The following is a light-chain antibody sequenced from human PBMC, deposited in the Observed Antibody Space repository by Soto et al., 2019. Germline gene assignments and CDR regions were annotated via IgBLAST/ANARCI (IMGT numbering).Light chain of an antibody. Sequence: SVLTQPASVSGYPGQAITISCNGTSSDVGSYNLVSWYQQHPGKAPKLMIYEGSKRPSGVSNRFSGSKSGNTASLTISGLQAEDEADYYCCSYAGSSTYVFGTGTKVTVL. J-gene: IGLJ1*01. V-gene: IGLV2-23*01. CDR2: EGS. CDR1: SSDVGSYNL. CDR3: CSYAGSSTYV.